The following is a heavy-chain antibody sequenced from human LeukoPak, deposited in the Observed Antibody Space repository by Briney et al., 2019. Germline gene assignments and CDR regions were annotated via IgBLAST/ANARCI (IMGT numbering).Heavy chain of an antibody. CDR3: ARGEGGGSTSCYGTHPAHQKGCAYYFDY. D-gene: IGHD2-2*01. CDR1: GGSFSGYY. J-gene: IGHJ4*02. V-gene: IGHV4-34*01. CDR2: INHSGST. Sequence: SETLSLTCAVYGGSFSGYYWSWIRQPPGKGLEWIGEINHSGSTNYNPSLKSRVTISVDTSKNQFSLKLSSVTAADTAVYYCARGEGGGSTSCYGTHPAHQKGCAYYFDYWGQGTLVTVSS.